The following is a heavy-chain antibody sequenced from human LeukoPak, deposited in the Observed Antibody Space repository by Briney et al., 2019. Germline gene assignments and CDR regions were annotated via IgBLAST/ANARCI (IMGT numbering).Heavy chain of an antibody. CDR2: ISGSGGST. Sequence: GGSLRLSCAASGFTFSSYAMSWVRQAPGKGLEWVSAISGSGGSTYYADSVKGRFTISRDNSKNTLYLQMNSLRAEDTAVYYCARAIVVVVAATTEGFDMWGQGTMVTVSS. CDR3: ARAIVVVVAATTEGFDM. J-gene: IGHJ3*02. V-gene: IGHV3-23*01. D-gene: IGHD2-15*01. CDR1: GFTFSSYA.